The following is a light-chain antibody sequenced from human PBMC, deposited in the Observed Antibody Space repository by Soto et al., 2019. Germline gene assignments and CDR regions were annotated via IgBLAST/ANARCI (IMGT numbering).Light chain of an antibody. CDR3: CSYAGGSNV. CDR2: EGS. J-gene: IGLJ1*01. CDR1: SSDIGSYKF. V-gene: IGLV2-23*03. Sequence: QSALTQPASVPESPGQSITISCTGTSSDIGSYKFVSWYQQHPDKAPKLLIFEGSKRPSGVSNRFSGSKSGNTASLTISGLQAEDEADYFCCSYAGGSNVFGTGTKVTVL.